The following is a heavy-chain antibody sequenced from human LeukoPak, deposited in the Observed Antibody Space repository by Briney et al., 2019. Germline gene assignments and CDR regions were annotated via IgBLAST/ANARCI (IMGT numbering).Heavy chain of an antibody. J-gene: IGHJ6*03. CDR3: AREDDFWSGYPYYYMDV. D-gene: IGHD3-3*01. V-gene: IGHV4-38-2*02. Sequence: AETLSLTCAVSGYSISSGYYWGWIRQPPGKGLEWIGSIYHSGSTYYNPSLKSRVTISVDTSKNQFSLRLSSVTAADTAVYYCAREDDFWSGYPYYYMDVWGKGTTVTVSS. CDR1: GYSISSGYY. CDR2: IYHSGST.